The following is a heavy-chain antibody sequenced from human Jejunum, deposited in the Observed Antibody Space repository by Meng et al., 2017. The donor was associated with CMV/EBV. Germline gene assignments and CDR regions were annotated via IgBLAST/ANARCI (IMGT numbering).Heavy chain of an antibody. Sequence: CAASGFAFNAYEMNWVRQAPGKGLEWVSYISDGGNTIYYSDSVKGRFTISRDSAKNSLYLQMNSLRVEDSAIYYCARGGYYDPYYWGQGTLVTVSS. V-gene: IGHV3-48*03. D-gene: IGHD3-22*01. J-gene: IGHJ4*02. CDR2: ISDGGNTI. CDR3: ARGGYYDPYY. CDR1: GFAFNAYE.